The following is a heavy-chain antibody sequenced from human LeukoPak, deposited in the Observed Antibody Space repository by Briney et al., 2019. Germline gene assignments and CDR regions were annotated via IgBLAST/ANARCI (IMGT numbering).Heavy chain of an antibody. CDR1: GGTFSSYA. CDR2: TIPILGIA. D-gene: IGHD3-22*01. J-gene: IGHJ4*02. CDR3: ARETFDLDSSGYCPYYFDY. Sequence: ASVKVSCKASGGTFSSYAISWVRQAPGQGLEWMGRTIPILGIANYAQKFQGRVTITADKSTSTAYMELSSLRSEDTAVYYCARETFDLDSSGYCPYYFDYWGQGSLVTVSS. V-gene: IGHV1-69*04.